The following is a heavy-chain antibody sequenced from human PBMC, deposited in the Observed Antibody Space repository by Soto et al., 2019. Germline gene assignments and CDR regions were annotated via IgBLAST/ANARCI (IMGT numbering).Heavy chain of an antibody. Sequence: QVQLVQSGAEVKKPGASVKVSCKTSGYTFTNFGLSWVRQAPGQGREWMGWISAYNGNTNYAQNFQGRVTMTTDTSTSTAYRELRSLRYADTAVCYCARGGTPIAYWCQGTLVTVS. CDR3: ARGGTPIAY. J-gene: IGHJ4*02. CDR2: ISAYNGNT. V-gene: IGHV1-18*01. D-gene: IGHD2-21*01. CDR1: GYTFTNFG.